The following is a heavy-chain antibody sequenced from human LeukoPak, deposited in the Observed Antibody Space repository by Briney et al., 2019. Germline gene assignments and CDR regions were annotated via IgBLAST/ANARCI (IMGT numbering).Heavy chain of an antibody. J-gene: IGHJ4*02. CDR1: GFTFSSYS. CDR3: AREYTMVRGVDY. Sequence: PGGSLRLSCAASGFTFSSYSMNWVRQAPGKGLEWVSSISSSSSYIYYADSVKGRFTISRDNAKNSLYLQMNSLRAEDTAVYYCAREYTMVRGVDYWGQGTLVTVSS. CDR2: ISSSSSYI. V-gene: IGHV3-21*01. D-gene: IGHD3-10*01.